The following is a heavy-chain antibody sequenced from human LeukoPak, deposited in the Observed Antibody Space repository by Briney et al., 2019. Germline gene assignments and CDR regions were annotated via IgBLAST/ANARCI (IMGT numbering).Heavy chain of an antibody. J-gene: IGHJ6*02. CDR2: INHSGST. D-gene: IGHD6-13*01. CDR3: ARGSSWPHYYCYGMDV. Sequence: SETLSLTCAVYGGSFSGYYWSWIRQPPGKGLEWIGEINHSGSTNYNPSLKSRVTISVDTSKNQFSLKLSSVTAADTAVYYCARGSSWPHYYCYGMDVWGQGTTVTVSS. CDR1: GGSFSGYY. V-gene: IGHV4-34*01.